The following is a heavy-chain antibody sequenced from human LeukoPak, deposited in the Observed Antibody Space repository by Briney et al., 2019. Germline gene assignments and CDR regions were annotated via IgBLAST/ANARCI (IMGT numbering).Heavy chain of an antibody. CDR2: ISGSGGST. V-gene: IGHV3-23*01. Sequence: GGSLRLSCAASEITFSTYAMSWVRQAPGKGLEWVSAISGSGGSTYYADSVKGRFTISRDNSKNTLYLQMNSLRGEDTAVYYCAKDTYYYGSGSTNFDYWGQGTLVTVSS. CDR1: EITFSTYA. D-gene: IGHD3-10*01. CDR3: AKDTYYYGSGSTNFDY. J-gene: IGHJ4*02.